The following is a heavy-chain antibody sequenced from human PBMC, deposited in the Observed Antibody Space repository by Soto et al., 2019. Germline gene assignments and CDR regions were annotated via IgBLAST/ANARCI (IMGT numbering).Heavy chain of an antibody. CDR2: IIPIFGTA. CDR3: ARELGIAAAGIGVYYY. D-gene: IGHD6-13*01. CDR1: GGTFSSYA. V-gene: IGHV1-69*13. J-gene: IGHJ4*02. Sequence: SVKVSCKASGGTFSSYAISWVRQAPGQGLEWMGGIIPIFGTANYAQKFQGRVTITADESTSTAYMELSSLRSEDTAVYYCARELGIAAAGIGVYYYWGQGTLVTVSS.